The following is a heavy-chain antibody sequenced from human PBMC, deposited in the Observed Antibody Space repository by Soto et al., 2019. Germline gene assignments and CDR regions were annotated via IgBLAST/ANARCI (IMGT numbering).Heavy chain of an antibody. D-gene: IGHD2-2*01. CDR2: IIPILGIA. J-gene: IGHJ3*02. Sequence: SVKVSCKASGGTFSSYTISWVRQAPGQGLEWMGRIIPILGIANYAQKFQGRVTITADKSTSTAYMELSSLRSEDTAVYYCATPAADDAFDIWGQGTMVTVSS. CDR3: ATPAADDAFDI. V-gene: IGHV1-69*02. CDR1: GGTFSSYT.